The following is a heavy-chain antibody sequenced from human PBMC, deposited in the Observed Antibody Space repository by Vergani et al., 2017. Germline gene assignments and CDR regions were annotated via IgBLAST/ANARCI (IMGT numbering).Heavy chain of an antibody. CDR3: ARGGWQFDY. Sequence: EVHLVESGGGLVQPGGSLRLFCAASVFTFSSYWMSWVRQAPGKGLEWVANIKQDGSEKYYVDSVKGRFTISRDNAKNSLYLQMNSLRAEDTAVYYCARGGWQFDYWGQGTLVTVSS. D-gene: IGHD6-19*01. CDR1: VFTFSSYW. V-gene: IGHV3-7*01. CDR2: IKQDGSEK. J-gene: IGHJ4*02.